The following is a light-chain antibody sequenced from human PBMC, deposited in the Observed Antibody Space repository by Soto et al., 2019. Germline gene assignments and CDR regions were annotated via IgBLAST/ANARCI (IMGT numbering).Light chain of an antibody. CDR2: GAS. CDR3: QQDGSSPFT. J-gene: IGKJ3*01. Sequence: EIVLTQSPGTLSLSPGERATLSCRASQSVSSSYLAWYQQKPGQAPRLLIYGASSRATGIPDRFSGSGSGTDFTLTISRVEPEDFAVYYCQQDGSSPFTFGPETKVDIK. V-gene: IGKV3-20*01. CDR1: QSVSSSY.